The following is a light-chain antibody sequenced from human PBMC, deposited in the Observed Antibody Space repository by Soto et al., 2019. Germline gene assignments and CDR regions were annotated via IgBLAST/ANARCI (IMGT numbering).Light chain of an antibody. CDR3: CSYAGGSTLV. J-gene: IGLJ3*02. CDR2: EGS. CDR1: SSDVGSYNL. Sequence: QSALTQPASVSASPGQSITISCTGTSSDVGSYNLVSWYQHHPGKAPKLMIYEGSKRPSGVSNRFSGSKSGNTASLTISGLQAEDEADYYCCSYAGGSTLVFGGGTKVTVL. V-gene: IGLV2-23*01.